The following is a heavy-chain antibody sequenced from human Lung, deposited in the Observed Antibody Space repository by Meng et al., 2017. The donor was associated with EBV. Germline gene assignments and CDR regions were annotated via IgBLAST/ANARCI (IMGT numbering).Heavy chain of an antibody. CDR1: GFSCSDFA. CDR3: AKCLAEPGTCYFDC. Sequence: VLVVESGGGVVRPARFLRLSCAASGFSCSDFAMHWVRQAPGKGLEWVSGISGRGSSTYYADSVNGRFTISRDNSKNTMYLQMNSLRADDTAVYYCAKCLAEPGTCYFDCWGQGTLVTVSS. J-gene: IGHJ4*02. CDR2: ISGRGSST. V-gene: IGHV3-23*04. D-gene: IGHD6-19*01.